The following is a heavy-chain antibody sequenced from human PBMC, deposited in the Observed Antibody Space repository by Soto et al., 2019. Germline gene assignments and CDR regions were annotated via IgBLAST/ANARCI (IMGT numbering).Heavy chain of an antibody. V-gene: IGHV4-39*01. D-gene: IGHD6-19*01. Sequence: QLQLQESGPGLVKPSETLSLTCIVSGGSITSNNHYWGRLRQSPGKGLEWIGSILYSGSTNYNPSLKSRVTLSVETSKNQVYLKMSSVTAADTALYYCARLGSSGWYQGSYFDYWGQGTLVTVSS. CDR2: ILYSGST. CDR1: GGSITSNNHY. J-gene: IGHJ4*02. CDR3: ARLGSSGWYQGSYFDY.